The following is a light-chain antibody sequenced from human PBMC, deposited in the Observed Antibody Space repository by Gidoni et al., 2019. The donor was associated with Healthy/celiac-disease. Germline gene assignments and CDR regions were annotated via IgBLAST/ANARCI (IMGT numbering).Light chain of an antibody. CDR2: GAS. V-gene: IGKV3-15*01. CDR3: QQYNNWPFT. CDR1: QSVSSN. Sequence: IVLTQSAAALSLSPGERATLSCRASQSVSSNLAWYQQKPGQAPRLLIYGASTRATGIPARFSGSGSGTEFTLTISSLQSEDFAVYYCQQYNNWPFTFGQGTRLEIK. J-gene: IGKJ5*01.